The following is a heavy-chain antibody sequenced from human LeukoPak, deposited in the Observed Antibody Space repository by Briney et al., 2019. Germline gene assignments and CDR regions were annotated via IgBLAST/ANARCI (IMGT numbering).Heavy chain of an antibody. CDR2: INHSGST. CDR3: ARGRPSGFVGY. J-gene: IGHJ4*02. CDR1: GGSVSSGSYY. Sequence: SETLSLTCTVSGGSVSSGSYYWSWIRQPPGKGLEWIGEINHSGSTNYNPSLKSRVTISIDTSRNQFSLKLSSLTAADTAVYYCARGRPSGFVGYWGQGTLVTVSS. D-gene: IGHD3-22*01. V-gene: IGHV4-39*07.